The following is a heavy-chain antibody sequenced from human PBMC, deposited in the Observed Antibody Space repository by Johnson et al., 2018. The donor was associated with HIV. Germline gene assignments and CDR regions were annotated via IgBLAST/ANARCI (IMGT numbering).Heavy chain of an antibody. Sequence: QVQLVESGGDLVQPGGSLRLSCVASGFTFSNYAMHWVRQAPGKGLEWVAFIRYDGSNKYYADSVKGRFPISRDNSKNTLYLQMNSLRAEDTAVYYCATGAFDWLGDAFDIWGQGTMVTVSS. V-gene: IGHV3-30*02. CDR1: GFTFSNYA. CDR3: ATGAFDWLGDAFDI. CDR2: IRYDGSNK. D-gene: IGHD3-9*01. J-gene: IGHJ3*02.